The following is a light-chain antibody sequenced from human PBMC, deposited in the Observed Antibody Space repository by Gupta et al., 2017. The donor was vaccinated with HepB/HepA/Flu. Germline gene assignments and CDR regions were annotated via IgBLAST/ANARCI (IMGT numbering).Light chain of an antibody. Sequence: QSPLTQPPSASGSPGQSVTISCTGTSSHVGGYNYVSWYQQHPGTAPKLLIYGVSKRPSGVPDRFSGSKSGNTASLTVIGLQAEDEADYYCSSYEDSQSLNVVFGGGTKLTVL. V-gene: IGLV2-8*01. CDR3: SSYEDSQSLNVV. J-gene: IGLJ2*01. CDR1: SSHVGGYNY. CDR2: GVS.